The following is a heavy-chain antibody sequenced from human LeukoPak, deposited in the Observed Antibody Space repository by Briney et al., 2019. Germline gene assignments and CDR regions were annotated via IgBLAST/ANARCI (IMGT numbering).Heavy chain of an antibody. CDR1: GGTFSSYA. D-gene: IGHD2-15*01. CDR2: IIPIFSTA. V-gene: IGHV1-69*01. J-gene: IGHJ5*02. CDR3: ARDLVCSGGSCYSS. Sequence: VASVKVSCKASGGTFSSYAISWVRQAPGQGLEWMGGIIPIFSTANYAQKFQGRVTITADESTSTAYMELSSLRSEDTAVYYCARDLVCSGGSCYSSWGQGTLVTVSS.